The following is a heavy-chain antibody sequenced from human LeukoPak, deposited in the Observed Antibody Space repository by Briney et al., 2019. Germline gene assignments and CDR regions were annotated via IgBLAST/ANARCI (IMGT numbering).Heavy chain of an antibody. J-gene: IGHJ4*02. CDR1: GFTFSNYE. V-gene: IGHV3-48*03. D-gene: IGHD5-18*01. Sequence: GGSLRLSCAASGFTFSNYEMNWVRQAPGQGLEWVSYISSSGSTIYYADSVKGRFTISRDNAKNSLYLQMNSLIAEDTSVYYCAQIYTYGSSQFDYWGQGTLVTVSS. CDR2: ISSSGSTI. CDR3: AQIYTYGSSQFDY.